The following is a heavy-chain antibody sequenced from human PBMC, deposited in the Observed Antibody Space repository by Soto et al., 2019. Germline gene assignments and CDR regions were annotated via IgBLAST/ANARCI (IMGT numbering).Heavy chain of an antibody. CDR3: AKDPYYDFWNGPNWFDP. CDR2: ISGSGGST. V-gene: IGHV3-23*01. J-gene: IGHJ5*02. D-gene: IGHD3-3*01. Sequence: GGSLRLSCAASGFTFSSYAMSWVRQAPGKGLEWVSAISGSGGSTYYADSVKGRFTISRDNSKNTLYLQMNSLRAEDTAVYYCAKDPYYDFWNGPNWFDPWGQGTLVTVSS. CDR1: GFTFSSYA.